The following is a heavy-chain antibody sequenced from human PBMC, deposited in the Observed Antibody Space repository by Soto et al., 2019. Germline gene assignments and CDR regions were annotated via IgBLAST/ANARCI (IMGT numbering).Heavy chain of an antibody. CDR1: GNTFSNYY. J-gene: IGHJ4*02. D-gene: IGHD2-21*02. CDR3: ARGGHVVVVTAAFDY. V-gene: IGHV1-46*03. Sequence: QVQLVQSGAEVKKPGASVKVSCKASGNTFSNYYIHWVRQAPGQGLEWMGTINPRGGHTTYAQKFLGRVTMTRDSSTSTLYMELTSLRFEDTAVYYCARGGHVVVVTAAFDYWGQGTLVTVSS. CDR2: INPRGGHT.